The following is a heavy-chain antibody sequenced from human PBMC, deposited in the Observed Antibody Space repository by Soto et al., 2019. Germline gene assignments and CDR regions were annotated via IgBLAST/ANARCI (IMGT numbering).Heavy chain of an antibody. V-gene: IGHV3-11*01. CDR1: GFTFSDYY. D-gene: IGHD6-13*01. CDR2: ISSSGNSI. CDR3: ARRAAAGRSFDY. J-gene: IGHJ4*02. Sequence: PGGSLRLSCAASGFTFSDYYMTWIRQAPGKGLEWVSYISSSGNSIYYADSLRGRFTFSRDNANNSLFLQINSLRAEDTAVYYCARRAAAGRSFDYWGLGTLVTVSS.